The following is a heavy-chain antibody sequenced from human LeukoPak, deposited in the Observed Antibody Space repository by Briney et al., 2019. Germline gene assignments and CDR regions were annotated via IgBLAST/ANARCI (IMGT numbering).Heavy chain of an antibody. CDR1: GFTFSHHG. J-gene: IGHJ5*02. Sequence: GKSLRLSCAASGFTFSHHGMHWVRQAPGSSLEWVAVIWSDASEKYYAKSVKGRFTISRDNSRNSVYLQMNSLRAEDTAVYYCAKAAQRGFDYSNSLDHWGQGTRVTVSS. CDR2: IWSDASEK. D-gene: IGHD4-11*01. V-gene: IGHV3-33*06. CDR3: AKAAQRGFDYSNSLDH.